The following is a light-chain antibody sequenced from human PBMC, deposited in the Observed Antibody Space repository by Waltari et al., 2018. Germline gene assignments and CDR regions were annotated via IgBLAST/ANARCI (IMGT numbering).Light chain of an antibody. V-gene: IGLV2-14*03. CDR3: SSYTRDSTVL. CDR1: NTAVGTYDY. J-gene: IGLJ3*02. CDR2: EVS. Sequence: QSALTQPASVSGSPGQSITISCTGTNTAVGTYDYVSWYQLHPGKVPKLIISEVSNRPSGVSDRFSGSKSGNTASLTISGLQGEDEAEYFCSSYTRDSTVLFGGGTKLSVL.